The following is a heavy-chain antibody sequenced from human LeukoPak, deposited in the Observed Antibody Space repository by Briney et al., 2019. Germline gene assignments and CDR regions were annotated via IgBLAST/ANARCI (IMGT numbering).Heavy chain of an antibody. CDR1: GGSFSGYY. Sequence: PSGTLSLTCAVYGGSFSGYYWSWIRQPPGKGLEWIGEINHCGSTNYNPSLKSRVTISVDTSKNQFSLKLSSVTAADTAVYYCARSRFGVVVPASRYGMDVWGQGTTVTVSS. J-gene: IGHJ6*02. D-gene: IGHD2-2*01. V-gene: IGHV4-34*01. CDR2: INHCGST. CDR3: ARSRFGVVVPASRYGMDV.